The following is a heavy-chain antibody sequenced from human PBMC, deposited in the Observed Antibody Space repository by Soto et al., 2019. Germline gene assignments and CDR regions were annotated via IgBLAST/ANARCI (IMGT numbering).Heavy chain of an antibody. CDR3: ASLSSGWYFDY. V-gene: IGHV4-39*01. J-gene: IGHJ4*02. CDR2: IYYSGST. Sequence: SETLSLTCTVSGGSISSSSYYWGWIRQPPGKGLEWIGSIYYSGSTYYNPSLKSRVTISVDTSKNQFSLKLSSVTAADTAVYYCASLSSGWYFDYWGQGTLVTAPQ. D-gene: IGHD6-19*01. CDR1: GGSISSSSYY.